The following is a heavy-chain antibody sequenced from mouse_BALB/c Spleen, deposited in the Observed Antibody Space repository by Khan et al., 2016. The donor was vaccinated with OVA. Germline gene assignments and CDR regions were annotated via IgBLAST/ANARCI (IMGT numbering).Heavy chain of an antibody. CDR3: TRDGNYAHWYFDV. CDR1: GFPFSTYT. D-gene: IGHD2-1*01. Sequence: EVELVESGGGLVKPGGSLKLSCAASGFPFSTYTMSWVRQTPEKRLEWVPTISSGSTYTYYPASVKGRFTISRDNAKNTLYLQMSSLKSEDTALYYCTRDGNYAHWYFDVWGAGTTVTVSS. V-gene: IGHV5-6-4*01. J-gene: IGHJ1*01. CDR2: ISSGSTYT.